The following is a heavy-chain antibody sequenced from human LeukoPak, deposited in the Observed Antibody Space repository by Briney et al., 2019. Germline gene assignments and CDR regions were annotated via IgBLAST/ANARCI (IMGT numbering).Heavy chain of an antibody. V-gene: IGHV3-66*01. D-gene: IGHD3-9*01. CDR1: GFTVSSHY. CDR3: ARDSGPFDYLLSFDY. J-gene: IGHJ4*02. CDR2: IYGGGTT. Sequence: GGSLRLSCAGSGFTVSSHYMSWVRQAPGKGLEWVAVIYGGGTTHYADSVKGRFTISRDNSKNTLYLQMNSLRAEDTAVYYCARDSGPFDYLLSFDYWGQGTLVTVSS.